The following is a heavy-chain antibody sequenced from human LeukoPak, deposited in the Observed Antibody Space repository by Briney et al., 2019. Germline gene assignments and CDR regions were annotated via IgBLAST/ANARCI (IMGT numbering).Heavy chain of an antibody. CDR2: ISNAGVTT. CDR3: AKLSSVSFPDFDH. CDR1: GFTFSTYA. J-gene: IGHJ4*02. Sequence: GGSLRLSCAASGFTFSTYAMTCVRQAPGKGLDWVSVISNAGVTTYYADSVEGRFTISRDNSRNTLYLEMNSLRAEDTALYYCAKLSSVSFPDFDHWGQGTLVTVSS. D-gene: IGHD2-2*01. V-gene: IGHV3-23*01.